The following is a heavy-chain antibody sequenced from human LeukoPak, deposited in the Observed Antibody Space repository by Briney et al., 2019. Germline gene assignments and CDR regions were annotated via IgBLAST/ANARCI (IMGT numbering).Heavy chain of an antibody. J-gene: IGHJ4*02. Sequence: GGSLRLSCAASGFSFGSYWMHWVRQAPGTGLEWVSYISSSGGSIYYADSVKGRFTISRDNAENSLYLQLNSLRAEDAAVYYCAREGGSAARSDYWGQGTLVTVSS. V-gene: IGHV3-48*01. CDR1: GFSFGSYW. D-gene: IGHD6-6*01. CDR2: ISSSGGSI. CDR3: AREGGSAARSDY.